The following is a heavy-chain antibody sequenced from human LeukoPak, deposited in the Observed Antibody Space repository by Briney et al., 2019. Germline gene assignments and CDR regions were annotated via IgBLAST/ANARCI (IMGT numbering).Heavy chain of an antibody. CDR2: IIPIFGTA. J-gene: IGHJ4*02. CDR1: GYTFTSYG. CDR3: ARSPRIAAAGIDY. Sequence: GASVKVSCKASGYTFTSYGISWVRQAPGQGLEWMGGIIPIFGTANYAQKFQGRVTITADESTSTAYMELSSLRSEDTAVYYCARSPRIAAAGIDYWGQGTLVTVSS. V-gene: IGHV1-69*13. D-gene: IGHD6-13*01.